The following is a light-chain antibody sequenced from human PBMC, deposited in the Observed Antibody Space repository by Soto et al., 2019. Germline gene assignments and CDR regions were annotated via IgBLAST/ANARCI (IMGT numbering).Light chain of an antibody. Sequence: AIQLTQSPSSLSASVGDRVTITCRASQGISSALAWYQQKPGKAPKLLIYDASSLESGVPSRFSGSGSGTDFTLTISSLQPEDFATYYCQQFNSYLLLTVGGGTKVEIK. J-gene: IGKJ4*01. CDR2: DAS. V-gene: IGKV1-13*02. CDR3: QQFNSYLLLT. CDR1: QGISSA.